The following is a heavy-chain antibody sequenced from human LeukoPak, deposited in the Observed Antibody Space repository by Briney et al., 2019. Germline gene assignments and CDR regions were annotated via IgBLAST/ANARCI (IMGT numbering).Heavy chain of an antibody. Sequence: GGSLRLSCAASGFTFSSYSMNWVRQAPGKGLEWVSYISSSSSTIYYADSVKGRLTISRDNAKNSLYLQMNSLRAEDTAVYYCAREAVVGATNPFDYWGQGTLVTVSS. CDR3: AREAVVGATNPFDY. CDR2: ISSSSSTI. D-gene: IGHD1-26*01. CDR1: GFTFSSYS. J-gene: IGHJ4*02. V-gene: IGHV3-48*01.